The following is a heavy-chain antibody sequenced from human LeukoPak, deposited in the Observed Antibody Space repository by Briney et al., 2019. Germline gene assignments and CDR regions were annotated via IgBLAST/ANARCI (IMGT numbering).Heavy chain of an antibody. CDR3: ARDLTKIGYCSGASCHMGGY. CDR2: INTYNGKA. D-gene: IGHD2-15*01. J-gene: IGHJ4*02. Sequence: GASVKVSCKASGYTFNSYGITWVRQAPGQGLEWLGWINTYNGKANYAQNLQGRVTMTTETSTTTAYMDLRSLRSDDTAMYYCARDLTKIGYCSGASCHMGGYWGQGTLVTVSS. CDR1: GYTFNSYG. V-gene: IGHV1-18*01.